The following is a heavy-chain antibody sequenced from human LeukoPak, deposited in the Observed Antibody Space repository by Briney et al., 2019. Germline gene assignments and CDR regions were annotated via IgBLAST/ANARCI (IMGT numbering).Heavy chain of an antibody. CDR3: ARDYGGNSVLAY. J-gene: IGHJ4*02. CDR2: IYYSGST. Sequence: PSQTLSLTCTVSGVSISSGGYYWTWIRQHPGKGLEWIGYIYYSGSTYYNPSLKSRVTISVDTSKNQFSLNLSSVTAADTAVYHCARDYGGNSVLAYWGQGTLVTVSS. D-gene: IGHD4-23*01. V-gene: IGHV4-31*02. CDR1: GVSISSGGYY.